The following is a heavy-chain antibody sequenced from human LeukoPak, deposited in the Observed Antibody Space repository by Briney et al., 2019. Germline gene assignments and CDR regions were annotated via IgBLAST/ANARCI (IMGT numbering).Heavy chain of an antibody. CDR2: IYWDDHK. V-gene: IGHV2-5*02. D-gene: IGHD2-21*02. CDR3: AHSQVTPDHDAFDL. CDR1: GFSLSTSGVG. J-gene: IGHJ3*01. Sequence: SGPTLVKPTQTLTLTCTFSGFSLSTSGVGVGWIRQPPGKALEWLALIYWDDHKRYSPSLKSRLTTTKDTSKNQVVLTMTNMDPVDTATYYCAHSQVTPDHDAFDLWGQGTMVTVSS.